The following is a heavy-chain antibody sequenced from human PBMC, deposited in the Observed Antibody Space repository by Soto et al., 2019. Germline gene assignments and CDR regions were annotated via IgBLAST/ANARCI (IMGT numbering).Heavy chain of an antibody. J-gene: IGHJ6*02. CDR2: IYYSGST. V-gene: IGHV4-59*01. CDR3: ARQFSSGWYGGMDV. D-gene: IGHD6-19*01. CDR1: GGSISSYY. Sequence: PSETLSLTCTVSGGSISSYYWSWIRQPPGKGLEWIGYIYYSGSTNYNPSLKSRVTISVDTSKNQFSLKLSSVTAADTAVYYCARQFSSGWYGGMDVWGQGTTVTVSS.